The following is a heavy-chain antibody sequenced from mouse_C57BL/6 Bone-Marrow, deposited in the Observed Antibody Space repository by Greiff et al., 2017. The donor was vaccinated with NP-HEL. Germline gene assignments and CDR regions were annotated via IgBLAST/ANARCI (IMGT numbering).Heavy chain of an antibody. J-gene: IGHJ2*01. D-gene: IGHD1-1*01. CDR1: GFTFSDAW. Sequence: EVKLMESGGGLVQPGGSMKLSCAASGFTFSDAWMDWVRQSPEKGLEWVAEIRTKANNPASYYADSVKGRFTISRDESKRGVYLQIDSLRAEDTGIYYCTPHCYGFDYWGQGTTLTVSS. V-gene: IGHV6-6*01. CDR3: TPHCYGFDY. CDR2: IRTKANNPAS.